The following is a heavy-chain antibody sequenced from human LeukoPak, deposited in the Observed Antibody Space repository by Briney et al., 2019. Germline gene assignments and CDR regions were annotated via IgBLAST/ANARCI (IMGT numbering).Heavy chain of an antibody. J-gene: IGHJ6*02. CDR3: ANRSLTPRLGYPIPTYYYYYGMDV. V-gene: IGHV3-23*01. CDR2: ISGSGGST. CDR1: GFTFSSYA. Sequence: PGGSLRLSCAASGFTFSSYAVSWVRQAPGKGLEWVSAISGSGGSTYYADSVKGRFTISRDNSKNTLYLQMNSLRAEDTAVYYCANRSLTPRLGYPIPTYYYYYGMDVWGQGTTVTVSS. D-gene: IGHD2-15*01.